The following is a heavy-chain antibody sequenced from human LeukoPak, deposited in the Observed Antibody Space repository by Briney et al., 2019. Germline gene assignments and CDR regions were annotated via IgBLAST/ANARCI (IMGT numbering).Heavy chain of an antibody. CDR1: GFTFSDYI. V-gene: IGHV3-23*01. J-gene: IGHJ4*02. Sequence: GGSLRLSCAASGFTFSDYILDWVRQAPGKGLEWVAGISDSGGRTNYADSVKGRFTISRDNPKNTLYLQMNSLRAEDTAFYFCAKRGVVIRVILVGFHKEAYYFESWGQGALVTVSS. D-gene: IGHD3/OR15-3a*01. CDR2: ISDSGGRT. CDR3: AKRGVVIRVILVGFHKEAYYFES.